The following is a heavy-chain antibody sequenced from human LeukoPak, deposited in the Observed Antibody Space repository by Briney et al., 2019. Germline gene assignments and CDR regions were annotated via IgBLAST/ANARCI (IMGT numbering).Heavy chain of an antibody. V-gene: IGHV1-2*02. J-gene: IGHJ4*02. Sequence: GASVKVSCKASGYTFTGYYMHWVRQAPGQGLEWMGWINPNSGGTNYAQKFQGRVTMTRDTSISTAYMELSRLRSDDTAVYYCASEILAAASPGSFDYWGQGALVTVSS. CDR2: INPNSGGT. CDR1: GYTFTGYY. CDR3: ASEILAAASPGSFDY. D-gene: IGHD6-13*01.